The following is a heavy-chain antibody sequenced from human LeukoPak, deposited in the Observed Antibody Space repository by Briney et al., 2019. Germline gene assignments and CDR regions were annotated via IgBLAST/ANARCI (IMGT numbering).Heavy chain of an antibody. J-gene: IGHJ4*02. CDR3: ARDRLPYYYDSSGYLLDY. D-gene: IGHD3-22*01. Sequence: ASVKVSCKASGYTFTGYYMHWVRQAPGQGLEWMGWINLNSGGTNYAQTFQGRVTMTRDTSISTAYMELSRLRSDDTAVYYCARDRLPYYYDSSGYLLDYWGQGTLVTVSS. CDR2: INLNSGGT. V-gene: IGHV1-2*02. CDR1: GYTFTGYY.